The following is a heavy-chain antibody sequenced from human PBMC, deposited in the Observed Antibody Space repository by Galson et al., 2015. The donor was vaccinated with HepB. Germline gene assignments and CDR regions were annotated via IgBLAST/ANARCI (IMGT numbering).Heavy chain of an antibody. CDR3: IATPIAVAGNDAFDI. Sequence: SLRLSCAASGFTFSSYEMNWVRQAPGKGLEWVSYISSSGSTIYYADSVKGRFTISRDNAKNSLYLQMNSLRAEDTAVYYCIATPIAVAGNDAFDIWGQGTMVTVSS. D-gene: IGHD6-19*01. CDR2: ISSSGSTI. CDR1: GFTFSSYE. V-gene: IGHV3-48*03. J-gene: IGHJ3*02.